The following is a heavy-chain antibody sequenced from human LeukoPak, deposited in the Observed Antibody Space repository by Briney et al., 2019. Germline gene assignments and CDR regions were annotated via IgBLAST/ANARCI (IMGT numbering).Heavy chain of an antibody. V-gene: IGHV1-2*02. CDR2: INPNSGGT. Sequence: ASVKVSCKASGYIFTGYYMHWVRQAPGQGLEWMGWINPNSGGTDYAQKFQGRVTMTRDTSISTAYMELSGLRSDDTAVYYCARGGYCTTTTCFVIAADFDYWGQGILVTVSS. D-gene: IGHD2-2*01. CDR1: GYIFTGYY. J-gene: IGHJ4*02. CDR3: ARGGYCTTTTCFVIAADFDY.